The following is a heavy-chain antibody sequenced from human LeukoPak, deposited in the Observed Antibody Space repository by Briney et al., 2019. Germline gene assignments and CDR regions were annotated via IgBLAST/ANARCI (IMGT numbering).Heavy chain of an antibody. Sequence: GGSLILSCAASGFTFSSYNMNWVRQAPGKGPEWVSSITSSSSYIYYADSVKGRFTISRDNAKNSLYLQMDSLRVEDTAVYYCARDPYSGNYGPYYYYYMDVWGKGTTVTISS. CDR2: ITSSSSYI. CDR3: ARDPYSGNYGPYYYYYMDV. D-gene: IGHD1-26*01. CDR1: GFTFSSYN. V-gene: IGHV3-21*06. J-gene: IGHJ6*03.